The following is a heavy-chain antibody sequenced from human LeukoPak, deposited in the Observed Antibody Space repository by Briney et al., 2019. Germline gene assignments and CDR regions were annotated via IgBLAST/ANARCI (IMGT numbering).Heavy chain of an antibody. CDR3: ARALYGSGSYYLFDY. CDR2: IWYDGSNK. J-gene: IGHJ4*02. D-gene: IGHD3-10*01. Sequence: HPGGSLRLSCAASGFTFSSYGMHWVRQAPGKGLEWVAVIWYDGSNKYYADSVKGRFTISRDNSKNTLYLQMNSLRAEDTAVYYCARALYGSGSYYLFDYWGQGTLVTVSS. V-gene: IGHV3-33*08. CDR1: GFTFSSYG.